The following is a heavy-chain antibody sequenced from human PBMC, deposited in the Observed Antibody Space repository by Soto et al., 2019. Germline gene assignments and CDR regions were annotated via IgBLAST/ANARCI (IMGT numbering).Heavy chain of an antibody. CDR1: GYSISSGYH. Sequence: KPSETLSLTCAVSGYSISSGYHWGWIRQPPGKGLEWIGSIHHSGTTYYNPSLRSRVTISVDTSKNQFSLRLSSVTAADTAVYYCAREISPYNSDWLDYWGQGTLVTVFS. CDR2: IHHSGTT. J-gene: IGHJ4*02. CDR3: AREISPYNSDWLDY. V-gene: IGHV4-38-2*02. D-gene: IGHD6-19*01.